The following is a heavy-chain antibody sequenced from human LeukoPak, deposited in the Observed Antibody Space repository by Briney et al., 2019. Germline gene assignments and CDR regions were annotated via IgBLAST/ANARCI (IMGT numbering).Heavy chain of an antibody. CDR1: GFTFSSYG. D-gene: IGHD1-26*01. J-gene: IGHJ4*02. CDR3: AKAGIVILYY. Sequence: PGRSLRLSCAASGFTFSSYGMHWVRQAPGKGLEWVAVISYDGSNKYYADSVKGRFTISRDNSKNKLYLQMNSLRAEDTAVYYCAKAGIVILYYWGQGTLVTVSS. V-gene: IGHV3-30*18. CDR2: ISYDGSNK.